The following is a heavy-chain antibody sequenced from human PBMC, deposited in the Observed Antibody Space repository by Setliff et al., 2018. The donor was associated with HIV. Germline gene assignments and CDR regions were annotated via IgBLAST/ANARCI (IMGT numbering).Heavy chain of an antibody. CDR2: IYYHGST. D-gene: IGHD3-16*01. CDR1: GGSISSTTYF. CDR3: VNPSGAMGDFDS. V-gene: IGHV4-39*01. Sequence: SETLSLTCTVSGGSISSTTYFWGWIRQPPGKGLEWIGTIYYHGSTYYNPSLKSRVSISIDTSKNQFSLQLTSLTAADTAVYYCVNPSGAMGDFDSWGQGTRVTVSS. J-gene: IGHJ4*02.